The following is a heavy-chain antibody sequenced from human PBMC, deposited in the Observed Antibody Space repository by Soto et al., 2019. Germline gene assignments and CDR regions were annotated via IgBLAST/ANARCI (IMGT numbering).Heavy chain of an antibody. CDR2: IYHSGST. CDR1: GGSISSGCYS. Sequence: PSETLSLTCAVSGGSISSGCYSWSWIRQPPGKGLEWIGYIYHSGSTYYNPSLKSRVTISVDKSKNQFSLKLSSVTAADTAVYYCARDQLRYFDWLLPTSYYYYGMDVWGQGTTVTVSS. D-gene: IGHD3-9*01. CDR3: ARDQLRYFDWLLPTSYYYYGMDV. V-gene: IGHV4-30-2*01. J-gene: IGHJ6*02.